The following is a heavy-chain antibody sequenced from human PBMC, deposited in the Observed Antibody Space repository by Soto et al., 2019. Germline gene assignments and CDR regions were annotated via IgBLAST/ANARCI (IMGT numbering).Heavy chain of an antibody. CDR3: ARGRSIRVLRYFDWAKDV. V-gene: IGHV5-10-1*01. J-gene: IGHJ6*02. Sequence: RGESLKISCKGSGYSFTSYWISWVRQMPGKGLEWMGRIDPSDSYTNHSPSFQGHVTISADKSISTAYLQWSSLKASDTAMYYCARGRSIRVLRYFDWAKDVWGQGTTVTVSS. CDR1: GYSFTSYW. CDR2: IDPSDSYT. D-gene: IGHD3-9*01.